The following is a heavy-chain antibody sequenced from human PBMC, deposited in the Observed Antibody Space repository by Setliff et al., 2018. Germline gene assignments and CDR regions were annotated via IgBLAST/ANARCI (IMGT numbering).Heavy chain of an antibody. CDR2: INKYNKNT. Sequence: ASVKVPCKASGYTFTNYGINWVRQAPGQVLEWMGRINKYNKNTNYQQKFLGRVTMTNETTTSTAYLELRSLRPDDTAVYYWSRINLYVSSGYYYASDNWGQGTLVTVSS. J-gene: IGHJ4*02. D-gene: IGHD3-22*01. CDR1: GYTFTNYG. CDR3: SRINLYVSSGYYYASDN. V-gene: IGHV1-18*01.